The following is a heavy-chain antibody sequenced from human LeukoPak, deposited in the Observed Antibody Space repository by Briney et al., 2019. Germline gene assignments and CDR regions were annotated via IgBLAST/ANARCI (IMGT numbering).Heavy chain of an antibody. Sequence: ASVKVSCKASGGTFSSYAISWVRQAPGQGLEWMGGIIPIFGTANYAQKFQGRVTVTTDESTSTAYMELSSLRSEDTAVYYCARAVTMVRGDLAYYYMDVWGKGTTVTVSS. CDR3: ARAVTMVRGDLAYYYMDV. J-gene: IGHJ6*03. CDR1: GGTFSSYA. CDR2: IIPIFGTA. V-gene: IGHV1-69*05. D-gene: IGHD3-10*01.